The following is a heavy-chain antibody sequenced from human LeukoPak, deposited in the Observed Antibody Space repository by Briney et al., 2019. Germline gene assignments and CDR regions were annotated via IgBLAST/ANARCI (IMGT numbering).Heavy chain of an antibody. Sequence: GGSLRLSCAASGFTFDSYSMSWVRQAPGKGQEWVSYITSGSSTIYYPDSVKGRFTISRDNAKNSLYLQMNSLRAEDTAVYYCARPLRESGYFYFDYWGQGTLVTVSS. J-gene: IGHJ4*02. D-gene: IGHD3-3*01. CDR1: GFTFDSYS. V-gene: IGHV3-48*04. CDR3: ARPLRESGYFYFDY. CDR2: ITSGSSTI.